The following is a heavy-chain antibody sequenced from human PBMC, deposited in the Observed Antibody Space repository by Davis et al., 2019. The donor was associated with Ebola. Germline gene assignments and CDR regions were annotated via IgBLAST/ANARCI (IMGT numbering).Heavy chain of an antibody. Sequence: GESLKISCAASGFTFSSYAMSWVRQAPGKGLEWVSAISGSGGSTYYADSVKGRFTISRDNSKSTLYLQMNSLRAEDTAVYYCAKYRVLGLPAGYFDYWGQGTLVTVSS. CDR1: GFTFSSYA. CDR3: AKYRVLGLPAGYFDY. CDR2: ISGSGGST. V-gene: IGHV3-23*01. J-gene: IGHJ4*02. D-gene: IGHD5/OR15-5a*01.